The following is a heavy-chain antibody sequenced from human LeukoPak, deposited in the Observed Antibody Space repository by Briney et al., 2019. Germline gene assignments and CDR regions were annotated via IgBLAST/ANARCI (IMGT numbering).Heavy chain of an antibody. V-gene: IGHV3-23*01. D-gene: IGHD3-22*01. CDR2: LRGDGGRT. J-gene: IGHJ4*02. CDR3: AKARIPRGNGYHSD. CDR1: GFTFSSYA. Sequence: GGSLRLSCAPSGFTFSSYAMAWVRQAPGKGLEGVSDLRGDGGRTYYAESVKGRFTISRDNAKNTLYLQTNSLRAEDTAEYYCAKARIPRGNGYHSDWGQGTLVTVSS.